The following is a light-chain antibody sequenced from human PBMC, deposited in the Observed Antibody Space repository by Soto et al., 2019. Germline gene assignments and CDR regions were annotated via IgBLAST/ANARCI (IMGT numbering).Light chain of an antibody. V-gene: IGKV3-11*01. Sequence: EIVLTPSPATLSLSPGERATLSCRASQSVSSYLAWYQQKPGQAPRLLVYDASNRATGIPARFSGSGSGTDFTLTISSLEPEDFAVYYCQQRSNWPITFCQGTRLEIK. J-gene: IGKJ5*01. CDR3: QQRSNWPIT. CDR1: QSVSSY. CDR2: DAS.